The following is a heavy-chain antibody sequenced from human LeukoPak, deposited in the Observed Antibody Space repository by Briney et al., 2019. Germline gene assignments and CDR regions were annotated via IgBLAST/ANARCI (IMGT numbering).Heavy chain of an antibody. CDR1: AYSFTTYW. CDR2: IYPGDSDT. CDR3: ARGGSSPDY. Sequence: GESLKISCKGSAYSFTTYWIGWVRQMPGKGLEWMGIIYPGDSDTRYSPSFQGQVTMSADKSISTAYVQWSSLRASDTAIYYCARGGSSPDYWGQGTLVTVSS. J-gene: IGHJ4*02. V-gene: IGHV5-51*01. D-gene: IGHD6-13*01.